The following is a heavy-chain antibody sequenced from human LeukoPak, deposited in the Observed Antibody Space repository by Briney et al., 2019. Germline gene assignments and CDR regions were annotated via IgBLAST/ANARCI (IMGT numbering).Heavy chain of an antibody. CDR2: ISYDGSNK. Sequence: GGSLRLSCAASGFTFSSYAMHWVRQAPGKGLEWVAVISYDGSNKYYADSVKGRFTISRDNSKNTLYLQMNSLRAEDTAVYYCARDPTGYCSGGSCCNWFDPWGQGTLVTASS. CDR3: ARDPTGYCSGGSCCNWFDP. CDR1: GFTFSSYA. V-gene: IGHV3-30-3*01. J-gene: IGHJ5*02. D-gene: IGHD2-15*01.